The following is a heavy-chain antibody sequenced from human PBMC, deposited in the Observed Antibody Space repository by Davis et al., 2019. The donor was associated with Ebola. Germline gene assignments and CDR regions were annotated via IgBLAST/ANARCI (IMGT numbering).Heavy chain of an antibody. D-gene: IGHD3-10*01. V-gene: IGHV1-2*06. CDR2: INPNSGVA. CDR1: GYSFTDYY. CDR3: ARAETELLWFGELLYSGYFQH. J-gene: IGHJ1*01. Sequence: AASVKVSCKASGYSFTDYYMHWVRQAPGQGLEWMGRINPNSGVANYAQKFQGRVTMTRDTSISTAYMELSRLRSDDTAVYYCARAETELLWFGELLYSGYFQHWGQGTLVTVSS.